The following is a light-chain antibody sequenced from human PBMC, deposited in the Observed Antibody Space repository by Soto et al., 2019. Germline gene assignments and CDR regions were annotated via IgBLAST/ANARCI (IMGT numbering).Light chain of an antibody. CDR3: QQSYSFIRT. V-gene: IGKV1-39*01. CDR2: GAS. Sequence: DIQMTQSPSSLSASVGDAVTVTCRASQNINTDLNWYHQRPGKVPQLLISGASTLRSGVPSRFSGSGSGTDFTLTIASLQPEDFGTYYCQQSYSFIRTFGPGTKVEL. CDR1: QNINTD. J-gene: IGKJ1*01.